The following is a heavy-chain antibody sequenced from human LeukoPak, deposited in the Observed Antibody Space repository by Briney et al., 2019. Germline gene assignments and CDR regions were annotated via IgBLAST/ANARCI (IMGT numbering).Heavy chain of an antibody. CDR2: IEQDGSEA. D-gene: IGHD3-10*01. CDR1: EFTFNRYW. CDR3: TRDALFGSGRTHLDF. V-gene: IGHV3-7*04. Sequence: GGSLRLSCAASEFTFNRYWMSWVRQAPGKGLQWVANIEQDGSEAHYVDSVKGRFTISRDNAKNSLSLQMNSLNVDDTGVYFCTRDALFGSGRTHLDFWSQGTLVSVSS. J-gene: IGHJ4*02.